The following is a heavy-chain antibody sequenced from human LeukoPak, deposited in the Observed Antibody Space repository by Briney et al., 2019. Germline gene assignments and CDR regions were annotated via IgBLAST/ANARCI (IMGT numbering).Heavy chain of an antibody. D-gene: IGHD3-10*01. CDR2: ISSSSSYI. Sequence: RRSLRLSCAASGFTFSSFSMKWVRHAPGKGLEWVSSISSSSSYIYYADSVKGRFTISRDNAKNSLYLQMSSLRAEDTAVYYCSVEGGVYWGQGTLVTVS. V-gene: IGHV3-21*01. CDR3: SVEGGVY. CDR1: GFTFSSFS. J-gene: IGHJ4*02.